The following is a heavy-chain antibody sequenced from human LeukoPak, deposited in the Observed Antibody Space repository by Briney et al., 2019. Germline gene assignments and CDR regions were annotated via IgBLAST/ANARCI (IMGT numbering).Heavy chain of an antibody. Sequence: PGGSLRLTCTASGFSVSGTLMDGVGQAPGKGLEGVSVIYDDDRTVYTDSVKGRFTISRGNSKNMVYLQMNSLRPEDSAVYYCTRDRAGTQRWVEFDLWGPGTLVTVSS. CDR2: IYDDDRT. CDR1: GFSVSGTL. CDR3: TRDRAGTQRWVEFDL. V-gene: IGHV3-53*05. J-gene: IGHJ5*02. D-gene: IGHD5-18*01.